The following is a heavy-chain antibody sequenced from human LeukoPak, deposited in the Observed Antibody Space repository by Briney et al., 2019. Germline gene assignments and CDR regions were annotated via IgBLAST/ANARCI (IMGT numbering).Heavy chain of an antibody. CDR3: ARLRGAMTPVTSDFDY. V-gene: IGHV4-39*01. CDR1: GGSISGSSYY. J-gene: IGHJ4*02. D-gene: IGHD4-17*01. Sequence: SETLSLTCTVSGGSISGSSYYWAWVRQPPGKGLEWVGSGFYSGSAYSNPSLKSRVTISVDTSRNQFSLNLSSVTAADTAVYYCARLRGAMTPVTSDFDYWGQGTLVTASS. CDR2: GFYSGSA.